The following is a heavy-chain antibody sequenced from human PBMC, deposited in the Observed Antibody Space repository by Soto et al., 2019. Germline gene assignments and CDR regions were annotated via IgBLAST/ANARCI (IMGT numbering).Heavy chain of an antibody. J-gene: IGHJ4*02. D-gene: IGHD2-15*01. V-gene: IGHV1-8*01. CDR3: ARSYCSGGSCYSVYFDY. CDR1: GYTFTSYD. Sequence: ASVKVSCKASGYTFTSYDINWVRQATGQGLEWMGWMNPNSGNTGYAQKFQGRVTMTRNTSISTAYMELSSLRSEDTAVYYCARSYCSGGSCYSVYFDYWGQGTLVTVSS. CDR2: MNPNSGNT.